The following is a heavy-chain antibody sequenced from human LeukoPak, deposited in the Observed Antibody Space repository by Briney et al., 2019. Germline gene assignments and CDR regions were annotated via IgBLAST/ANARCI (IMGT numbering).Heavy chain of an antibody. Sequence: ASVKVSCKASGGTFSSYAISWVRQAPGQGLEWMGGIIPIFGTANYAQKFQGRVTITTDESTSTAYMELSSLGSEDTAVYYCARSGFGQGSWFDPWGQGTLVTVSS. V-gene: IGHV1-69*05. CDR1: GGTFSSYA. CDR3: ARSGFGQGSWFDP. J-gene: IGHJ5*02. D-gene: IGHD3-10*01. CDR2: IIPIFGTA.